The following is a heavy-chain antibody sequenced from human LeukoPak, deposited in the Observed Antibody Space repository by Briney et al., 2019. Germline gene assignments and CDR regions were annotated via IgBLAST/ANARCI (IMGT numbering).Heavy chain of an antibody. CDR1: GGSISSSNW. CDR2: IYHSGST. V-gene: IGHV4-4*02. D-gene: IGHD2-2*01. J-gene: IGHJ6*03. Sequence: SGTLSLTCAVSGGSISSSNWWSWVRQPPGKGLEWIGEIYHSGSTNYNPSLKSRVTISVDKSKNQFSLKLSSVTAADTAVYYCARYIVVVPAANSYMDVWGKGTTVTVSS. CDR3: ARYIVVVPAANSYMDV.